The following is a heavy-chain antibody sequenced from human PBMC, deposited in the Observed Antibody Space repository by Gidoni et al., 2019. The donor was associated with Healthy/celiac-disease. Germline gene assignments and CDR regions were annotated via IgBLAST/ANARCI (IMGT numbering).Heavy chain of an antibody. V-gene: IGHV4-59*01. D-gene: IGHD6-13*01. Sequence: QVQLQESGPGLVKPSETLSLTCTVPGGSISSYYWSWIRQPPGKGLEWIGYIYYSGSTNYNPSLKSRVTRSVDTSKNQFSLKLSSVTAADTAVYYCAREVTSSSWYRGWFDPWGQGTLVTVSS. CDR3: AREVTSSSWYRGWFDP. CDR2: IYYSGST. CDR1: GGSISSYY. J-gene: IGHJ5*02.